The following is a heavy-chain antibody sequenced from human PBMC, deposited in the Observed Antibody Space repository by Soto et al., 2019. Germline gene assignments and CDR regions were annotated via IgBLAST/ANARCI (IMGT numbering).Heavy chain of an antibody. CDR2: INAGNGNT. J-gene: IGHJ5*02. Sequence: ASVKVSCKASGGTFSRYAMHWVRQAPGQRLEWMGWINAGNGNTKYSQKFQGRVTITRDTSASTAYMELSSLRSEDTAVYYCARGSWPGNWFDPWGQGTLVTVSS. V-gene: IGHV1-3*01. CDR1: GGTFSRYA. D-gene: IGHD2-15*01. CDR3: ARGSWPGNWFDP.